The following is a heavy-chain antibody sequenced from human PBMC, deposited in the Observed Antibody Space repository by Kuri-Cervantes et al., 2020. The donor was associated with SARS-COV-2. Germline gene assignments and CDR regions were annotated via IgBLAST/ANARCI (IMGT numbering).Heavy chain of an antibody. V-gene: IGHV4-59*11. J-gene: IGHJ5*02. Sequence: GSLRLSCTVSGGSISNHYWSWIRQPPGRGLEWIGYIYYSGSTNYNPSLKSRVTISVDTSKNQFSLKLSSVTAADTAVYYCARGGVGREQQLVRFDPWGQGTLVTVSS. CDR3: ARGGVGREQQLVRFDP. D-gene: IGHD6-13*01. CDR2: IYYSGST. CDR1: GGSISNHY.